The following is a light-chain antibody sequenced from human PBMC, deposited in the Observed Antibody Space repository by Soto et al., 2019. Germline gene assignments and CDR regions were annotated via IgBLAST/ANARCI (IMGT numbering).Light chain of an antibody. CDR2: DVS. Sequence: QSVLTQPASVSGSPGQSITISCTGTSSDVGGYNYVSWYQQHPGKAPKLMIYDVSNRPSGASNRFSGSKSGNTASLTISGLQAEDETDYSCSSYTSSSTYVFGNGTKVXXL. CDR3: SSYTSSSTYV. CDR1: SSDVGGYNY. V-gene: IGLV2-14*01. J-gene: IGLJ1*01.